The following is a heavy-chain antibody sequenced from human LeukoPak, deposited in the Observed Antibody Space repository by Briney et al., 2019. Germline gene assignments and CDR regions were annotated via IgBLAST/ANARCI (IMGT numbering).Heavy chain of an antibody. V-gene: IGHV4-59*12. CDR1: GGSISSYY. CDR2: IYYSGST. CDR3: AKDRTRNWFDP. J-gene: IGHJ5*02. Sequence: PSETLSLTCTVSGGSISSYYWSWIRQPPGKGLEWIGYIYYSGSTNYNPSLKSRVTMSVDTSKNQFSLKLSSVTAADTAVYYCAKDRTRNWFDPWGQGTLVTVSS.